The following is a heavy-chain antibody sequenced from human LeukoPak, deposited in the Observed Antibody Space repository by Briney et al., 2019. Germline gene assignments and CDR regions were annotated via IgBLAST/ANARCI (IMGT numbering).Heavy chain of an antibody. CDR2: IYHSGST. CDR1: GGSISSGGYS. Sequence: SQTLSLTCAVSGGSISSGGYSWSWIRQPPGKGLEWIGYIYHSGSTYYNPSLKSRVTISVDRSKNQFSLKLSSVTAADTAVYYCARGRGSSHPTLGYGMDVWGQGTTVTVSS. D-gene: IGHD6-6*01. CDR3: ARGRGSSHPTLGYGMDV. V-gene: IGHV4-30-2*01. J-gene: IGHJ6*02.